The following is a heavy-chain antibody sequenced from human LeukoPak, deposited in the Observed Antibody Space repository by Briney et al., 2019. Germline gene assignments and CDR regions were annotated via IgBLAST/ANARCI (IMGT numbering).Heavy chain of an antibody. J-gene: IGHJ6*03. CDR3: AREKLGTIDYYYYYYMDV. D-gene: IGHD3-3*01. CDR1: GYSISSGYY. Sequence: PSEALSLTCTVSGYSISSGYYWCWIRQPPGKGLEWIGSIYHSGSTYYNPSLKSRVTVSVDTSKNQFSLKLSSVTAADTAVYYCAREKLGTIDYYYYYYMDVWGKGTTVTVSS. V-gene: IGHV4-38-2*02. CDR2: IYHSGST.